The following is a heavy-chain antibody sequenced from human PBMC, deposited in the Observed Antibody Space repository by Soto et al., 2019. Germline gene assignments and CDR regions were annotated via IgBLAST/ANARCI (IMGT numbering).Heavy chain of an antibody. Sequence: LVESGGDLVYPGGALRLSCVASGFRFSDHSMNWVRQAPGKGLQWISYISSNSDTTYYADSVKGRFTVSRDNATNALFLQMNSLRDDDTAKYYCARLPKGSLVTAWGQGARVTVSS. CDR3: ARLPKGSLVTA. V-gene: IGHV3-48*02. CDR1: GFRFSDHS. CDR2: ISSNSDTT. J-gene: IGHJ4*02. D-gene: IGHD2-21*02.